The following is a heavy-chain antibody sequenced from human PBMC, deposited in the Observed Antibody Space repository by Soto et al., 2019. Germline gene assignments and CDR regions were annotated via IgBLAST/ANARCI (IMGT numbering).Heavy chain of an antibody. D-gene: IGHD1-1*01. V-gene: IGHV3-30*18. CDR1: GFTFSSYG. J-gene: IGHJ6*02. Sequence: GGSLRLSCAASGFTFSSYGMHWVRQAPGKGLEWVAVISYDGSNKYYADSVKGRFTISRDNSKNTLYLQMNSLRAEDTAVYYCANGSGTKPARYYYYGMDVWGQGTTVTVSS. CDR3: ANGSGTKPARYYYYGMDV. CDR2: ISYDGSNK.